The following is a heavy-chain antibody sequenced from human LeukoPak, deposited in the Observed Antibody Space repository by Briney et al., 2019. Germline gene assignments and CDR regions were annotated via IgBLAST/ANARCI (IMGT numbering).Heavy chain of an antibody. Sequence: GGSLRLSRAASGFPFSSHNMNWVRQAPGKGLEWVSYITSSSSYIYYADSVKGRFTISRDNAKNSLYLQIDSLRAEDTAVYYCARAIFRSGWYLIDDWGQGTLVTISS. CDR1: GFPFSSHN. D-gene: IGHD6-19*01. V-gene: IGHV3-21*01. CDR2: ITSSSSYI. J-gene: IGHJ4*02. CDR3: ARAIFRSGWYLIDD.